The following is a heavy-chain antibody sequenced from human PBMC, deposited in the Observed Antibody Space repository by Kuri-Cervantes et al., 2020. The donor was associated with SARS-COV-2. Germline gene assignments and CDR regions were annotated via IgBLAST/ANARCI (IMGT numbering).Heavy chain of an antibody. CDR1: GGSFSGYY. CDR3: ARNFVAGTGDWFDY. J-gene: IGHJ4*02. D-gene: IGHD6-19*01. Sequence: GSLRLSCAVYGGSFSGYYWSWIRQPPGKGLEWIGEINHSGSTSYNPSLKSRVTISVDTSKNQFSLKLSSVTAADTAAYYCARNFVAGTGDWFDYWGQGTLVTVSS. CDR2: INHSGST. V-gene: IGHV4-34*01.